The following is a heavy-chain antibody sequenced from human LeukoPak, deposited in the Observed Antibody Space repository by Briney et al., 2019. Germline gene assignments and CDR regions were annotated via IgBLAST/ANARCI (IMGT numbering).Heavy chain of an antibody. Sequence: SETLSLTCAVYDGSFSNYYWSWIRQPPGKGLEWIGEINDSGRINYNPSLMSRVTISVDTSKNQFSLRLTSVTARDTAVYYCARRWNYGRNYYIDVWGKGATVSVSS. V-gene: IGHV4-34*01. J-gene: IGHJ6*03. CDR1: DGSFSNYY. D-gene: IGHD1-7*01. CDR3: ARRWNYGRNYYIDV. CDR2: INDSGRI.